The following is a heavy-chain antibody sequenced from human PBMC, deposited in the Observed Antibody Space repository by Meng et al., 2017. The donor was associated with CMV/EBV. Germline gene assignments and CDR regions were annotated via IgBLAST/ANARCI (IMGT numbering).Heavy chain of an antibody. V-gene: IGHV1-46*01. Sequence: QVPLVQSGAEIKKTGASLTVSCKSSGYTFTRYYMHWARQAPGQVLEWMGIINPSGGSTSYAQKFQGRVTMTRDTSTSTVYMELSSLRSEDTAVYYCALAEYSSSLFDYWGQGTLVTVSS. D-gene: IGHD6-13*01. CDR1: GYTFTRYY. CDR3: ALAEYSSSLFDY. CDR2: INPSGGST. J-gene: IGHJ4*02.